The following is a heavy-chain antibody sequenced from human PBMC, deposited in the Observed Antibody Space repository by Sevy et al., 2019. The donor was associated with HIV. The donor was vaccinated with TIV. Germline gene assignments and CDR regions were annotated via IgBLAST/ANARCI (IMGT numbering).Heavy chain of an antibody. Sequence: SETLSLTCAVSGGSMSAYYWSWLRQPPGKGLEYIGDIYYTGSAYYNPTLKSRVTISVDTSKNQFSLNLRSVTAVDTAVYYCARAPPVRSGDDSLNWLDPWGQGILVTVSS. J-gene: IGHJ5*02. D-gene: IGHD5-12*01. CDR2: IYYTGSA. V-gene: IGHV4-59*12. CDR1: GGSMSAYY. CDR3: ARAPPVRSGDDSLNWLDP.